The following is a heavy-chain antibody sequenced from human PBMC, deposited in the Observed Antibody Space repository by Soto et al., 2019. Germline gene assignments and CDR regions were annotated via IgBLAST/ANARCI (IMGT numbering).Heavy chain of an antibody. V-gene: IGHV3-21*01. CDR3: ARVRYCSGGSCYSIKEFDY. D-gene: IGHD2-15*01. Sequence: EVQLVESGGGLVKPGGSQRLSCAASGFTFSSYSMNWVRQAPGKGLEWVSSISSSSSYIYYADSVKGRFTISRDNAKNSLYLQMNSLRAEDTAVYYCARVRYCSGGSCYSIKEFDYWGQGTLVTVSS. J-gene: IGHJ4*02. CDR2: ISSSSSYI. CDR1: GFTFSSYS.